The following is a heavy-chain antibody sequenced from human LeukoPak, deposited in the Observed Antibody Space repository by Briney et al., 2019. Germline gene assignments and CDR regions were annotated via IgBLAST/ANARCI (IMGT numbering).Heavy chain of an antibody. CDR3: ARGDYGGDYYGMDV. Sequence: SETLSLTCTVSGGSISSSSYYWGWIRQPAGKGLEWIGRIYTSGSTNYNPSLKSRVTMSIDTSKNQFSLKLSSVTAADTAVYYCARGDYGGDYYGMDVWGQGTTVTVSS. CDR1: GGSISSSSYY. D-gene: IGHD4/OR15-4a*01. V-gene: IGHV4-61*02. CDR2: IYTSGST. J-gene: IGHJ6*02.